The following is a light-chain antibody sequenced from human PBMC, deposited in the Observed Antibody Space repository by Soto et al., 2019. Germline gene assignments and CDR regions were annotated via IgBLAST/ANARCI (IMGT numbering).Light chain of an antibody. CDR3: CSYAGSYTLRV. J-gene: IGLJ2*01. CDR2: DVS. CDR1: SSDVGGYNY. V-gene: IGLV2-11*01. Sequence: QSALTQPRSVSGSPGQSVTISCTGTSSDVGGYNYVSWYQQHPGKAPKLMIYDVSKRPSGVPDRFSGSKSGNTASLTISGLQAEDEADYDCCSYAGSYTLRVFGGGTKVTVL.